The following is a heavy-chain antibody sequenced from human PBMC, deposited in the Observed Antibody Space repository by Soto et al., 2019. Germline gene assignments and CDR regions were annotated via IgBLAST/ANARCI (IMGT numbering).Heavy chain of an antibody. CDR1: GGTFSSYA. CDR3: ARDRGYDAHDYYYNAMDV. CDR2: IRGFSPYT. J-gene: IGHJ6*02. V-gene: IGHV3-21*01. Sequence: GASVKVSCKASGGTFSSYAISWVRQAPGKGLEWVSGIRGFSPYTFYSESVKGRFTISRDNAKNSLYLQMNSLRAEDTAVYYCARDRGYDAHDYYYNAMDVWGQGATVTVSS. D-gene: IGHD2-15*01.